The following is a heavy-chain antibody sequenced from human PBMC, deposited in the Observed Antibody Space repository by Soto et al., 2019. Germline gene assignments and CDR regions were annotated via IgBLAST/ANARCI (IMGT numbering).Heavy chain of an antibody. V-gene: IGHV4-39*01. CDR2: IYYSGST. D-gene: IGHD4-17*01. CDR3: ARLVPQYGDYEDY. J-gene: IGHJ4*02. CDR1: GGSISSSSYY. Sequence: QLQLQESGPGLVKPSETLSLTCTVSGGSISSSSYYWGWIRQPPGKGLEWIGSIYYSGSTYYNPSLKSRVTISVDTSKNQFSLKLSSVTAADTAVYYCARLVPQYGDYEDYWGQGTLVTVSS.